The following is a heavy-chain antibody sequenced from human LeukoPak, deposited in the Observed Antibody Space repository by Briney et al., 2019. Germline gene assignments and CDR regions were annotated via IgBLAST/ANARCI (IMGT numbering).Heavy chain of an antibody. V-gene: IGHV4-59*08. CDR1: GGSISNHY. J-gene: IGHJ3*02. CDR2: ILYIGST. D-gene: IGHD2-2*01. Sequence: PSDTLSLPRIVSGGSISNHYWSWIRQPPGKRLEWIGYILYIGSTNYNPSLKSRVAISVDMSKTQFSLKLSSVTAADTAVYSCATNAGPAALDAVDICGQGTMVTVSS. CDR3: ATNAGPAALDAVDI.